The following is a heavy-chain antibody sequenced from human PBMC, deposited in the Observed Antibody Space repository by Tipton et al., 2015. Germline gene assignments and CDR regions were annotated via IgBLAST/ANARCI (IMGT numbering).Heavy chain of an antibody. Sequence: TLSLTCTVSGGSMSGYYWNWIRQSPGKELEWIGYIRNSRYTFYNPSLESRVTISVHTSKNQFSLKLISVAAADTAVYHCARDSFGYYSFDSWGPGTLVTVSS. CDR3: ARDSFGYYSFDS. J-gene: IGHJ4*02. CDR1: GGSMSGYY. V-gene: IGHV4-59*01. D-gene: IGHD5-18*01. CDR2: IRNSRYT.